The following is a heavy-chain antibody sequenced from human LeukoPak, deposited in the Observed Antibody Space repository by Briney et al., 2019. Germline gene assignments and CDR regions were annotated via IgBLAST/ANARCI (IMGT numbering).Heavy chain of an antibody. V-gene: IGHV3-33*01. CDR1: GFNFSSNG. Sequence: GGSLRLSCVASGFNFSSNGMHWVRQAPGKGLEWVAVIWYDGSDKYYADSVKGRFTISRDNSKNTLFLQMNNLRAEDTAVYYCARDPPSDGSGYTFDYWGQGTLVTVSS. D-gene: IGHD3-22*01. CDR2: IWYDGSDK. J-gene: IGHJ4*02. CDR3: ARDPPSDGSGYTFDY.